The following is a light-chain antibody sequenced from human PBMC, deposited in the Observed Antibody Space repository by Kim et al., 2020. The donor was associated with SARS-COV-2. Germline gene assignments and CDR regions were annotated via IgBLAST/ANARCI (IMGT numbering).Light chain of an antibody. Sequence: IVMTQSPATLSVSPGERATLSCRASQSVGSNLAWYQQRPGQAPRLLMYGASTRATGIPARFSGSGSGTEFTLTISSLQSEDFAVYYCQQYNNWPPRHTFGQGPKLEI. V-gene: IGKV3-15*01. CDR1: QSVGSN. J-gene: IGKJ2*01. CDR2: GAS. CDR3: QQYNNWPPRHT.